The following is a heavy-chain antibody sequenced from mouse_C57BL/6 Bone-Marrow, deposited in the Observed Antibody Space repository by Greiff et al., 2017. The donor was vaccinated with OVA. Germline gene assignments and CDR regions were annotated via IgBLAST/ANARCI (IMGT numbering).Heavy chain of an antibody. CDR2: ISDGGSYT. Sequence: EVQGVESGGGLVKPGGSLKLSCAASGFTFSSYAMSWVRQTPEKRLEWVATISDGGSYTYYPDNVKGRFTISRDNAKNNLYLQMSHLKSEDTAMYYCAREHYGSSYCWYFDVWGTGTTVTVSS. CDR3: AREHYGSSYCWYFDV. CDR1: GFTFSSYA. V-gene: IGHV5-4*01. D-gene: IGHD1-1*01. J-gene: IGHJ1*03.